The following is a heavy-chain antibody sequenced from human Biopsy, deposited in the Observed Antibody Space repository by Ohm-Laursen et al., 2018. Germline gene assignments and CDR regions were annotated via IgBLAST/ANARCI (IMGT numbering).Heavy chain of an antibody. D-gene: IGHD2-2*02. CDR3: AKGGYCTTTSCYMDVDY. CDR1: GFSFDNYA. V-gene: IGHV3-23*01. J-gene: IGHJ4*02. Sequence: GSLRLSCTAPGFSFDNYAMNWVRQAPGKGLEWVSTISGSGGSTYYADSVKDRFTISRDASKNTLYLLMNSLRAEDTAMYYCAKGGYCTTTSCYMDVDYWGQGTLVTVSS. CDR2: ISGSGGST.